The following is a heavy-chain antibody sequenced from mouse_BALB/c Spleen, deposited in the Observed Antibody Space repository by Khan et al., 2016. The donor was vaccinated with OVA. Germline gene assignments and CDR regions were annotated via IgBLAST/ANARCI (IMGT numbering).Heavy chain of an antibody. Sequence: QAQLKESGGELARPGASVKLSCKASGYTFTDYNINWVKQRTGQGLEWIGEIYPGSGNTYYNEKFKGKATLTADKSSSTAYMQLSSLTSEDSAVYFGAREWGAWVAYWGQGTLVTVSA. J-gene: IGHJ3*01. CDR1: GYTFTDYN. CDR3: AREWGAWVAY. CDR2: IYPGSGNT. V-gene: IGHV1-77*01.